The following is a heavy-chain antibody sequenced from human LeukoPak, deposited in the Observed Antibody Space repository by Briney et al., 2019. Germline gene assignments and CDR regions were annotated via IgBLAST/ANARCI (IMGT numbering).Heavy chain of an antibody. D-gene: IGHD3-10*01. CDR2: ISSSGSTI. CDR1: GFTFSSYE. CDR3: ASSYITMVRGVITSPYDY. Sequence: GGSLRLSCAASGFTFSSYEMNWVRQAPGKGLEWVSYISSSGSTIYYADPVKGRFTISRDNAKNSLYLQMNSLRAEDTAVYYCASSYITMVRGVITSPYDYWGQGTLVTVSS. V-gene: IGHV3-48*03. J-gene: IGHJ4*02.